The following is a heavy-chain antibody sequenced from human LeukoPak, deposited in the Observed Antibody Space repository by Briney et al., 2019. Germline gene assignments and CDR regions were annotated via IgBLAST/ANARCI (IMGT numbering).Heavy chain of an antibody. CDR1: GYTFTSYD. V-gene: IGHV1-8*01. CDR2: VNPNSGNT. J-gene: IGHJ6*03. Sequence: ASVKVSCKTSGYTFTSYDLNWVRQATGQGLEWMGWVNPNSGNTGYAQKFQGRVTMTMDPSISTAYMELSSLRSEDTAVYYCARGPLSRGYYYYYMDVWGKGTTVTISS. CDR3: ARGPLSRGYYYYYMDV.